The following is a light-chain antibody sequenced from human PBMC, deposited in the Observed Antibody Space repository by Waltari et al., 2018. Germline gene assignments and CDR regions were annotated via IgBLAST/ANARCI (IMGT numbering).Light chain of an antibody. CDR3: QQSRRWPQRT. CDR1: ENVGTD. J-gene: IGKJ2*01. V-gene: IGKV3D-15*01. Sequence: EILMPQSPATVSVSQGVPITPSCTASENVGTDVAWYRHKPGQPPRLLIYFANSRATGVPARISDSGSGTDFTLSISSLESEDFAFYYCQQSRRWPQRTFGQGTKLEI. CDR2: FAN.